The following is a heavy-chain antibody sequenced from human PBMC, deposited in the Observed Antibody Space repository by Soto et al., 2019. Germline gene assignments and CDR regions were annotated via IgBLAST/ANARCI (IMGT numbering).Heavy chain of an antibody. J-gene: IGHJ4*02. CDR2: IHQSGSP. CDR3: ARGAPRGIIHDFDS. V-gene: IGHV4-38-2*02. D-gene: IGHD3-10*01. Sequence: PPGTGLEWIGSIHQSGSPYYNPSLKSRLTISFDMSKKQFSLRLSSVTAADTAVYYCARGAPRGIIHDFDSWGQGSLVTVSS.